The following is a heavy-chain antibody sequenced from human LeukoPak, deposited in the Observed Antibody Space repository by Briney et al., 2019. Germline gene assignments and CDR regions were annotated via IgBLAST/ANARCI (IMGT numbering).Heavy chain of an antibody. J-gene: IGHJ5*02. V-gene: IGHV4-30-2*01. Sequence: SETLSLTCTVSGGSISSGGYYWSWIRQPPGKGLEWIGYIYHSGSTYYNPSLKSRVTISVDRSKNQFSLKLSSVTAADTAVYYCARDRYCSSTSCYRFGPWGQGTLVTVSS. CDR3: ARDRYCSSTSCYRFGP. CDR2: IYHSGST. D-gene: IGHD2-2*02. CDR1: GGSISSGGYY.